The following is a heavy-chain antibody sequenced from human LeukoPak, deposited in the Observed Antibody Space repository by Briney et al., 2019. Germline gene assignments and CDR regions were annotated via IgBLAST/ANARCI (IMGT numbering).Heavy chain of an antibody. CDR1: GYSFTSYW. Sequence: GESLQISCKASGYSFTSYWIGWGRQLPGKGLEWMGIVYPGDSDTRYSPSFQGQVTISADKSISTAYLQWSSLKASDTAMYYCARPHDYGDYRSRAFDIWGQGTMVTVSS. D-gene: IGHD4-17*01. J-gene: IGHJ3*02. CDR2: VYPGDSDT. V-gene: IGHV5-51*01. CDR3: ARPHDYGDYRSRAFDI.